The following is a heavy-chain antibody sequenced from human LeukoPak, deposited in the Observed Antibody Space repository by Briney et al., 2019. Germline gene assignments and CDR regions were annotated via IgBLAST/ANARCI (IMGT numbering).Heavy chain of an antibody. CDR2: IKEDGSTT. Sequence: GGSLTLSCVASGFTFSTHWWSWVRQAPGKGLEWMANIKEDGSTTDYVDSVKGRFTISRDNAKNSVFLQMNSLRAEDTAVYYCAPQTMILVLGGQGTLVTVSS. J-gene: IGHJ4*02. CDR1: GFTFSTHW. CDR3: APQTMILVL. D-gene: IGHD3-22*01. V-gene: IGHV3-7*01.